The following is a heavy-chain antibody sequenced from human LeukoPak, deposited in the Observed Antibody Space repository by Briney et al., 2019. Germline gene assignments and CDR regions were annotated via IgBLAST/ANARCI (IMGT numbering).Heavy chain of an antibody. D-gene: IGHD6-13*01. CDR3: AREQNRIAAAGLFDY. CDR2: ISGNSVI. J-gene: IGHJ4*02. CDR1: GFTFSDYS. Sequence: PGGSLRLSCATSGFTFSDYSMNWVRQAPGKGLEWVSYISGNSVIYYADSVKGRFTISRDNSKNTLYLQMNSLRAEDTAVYYCAREQNRIAAAGLFDYWGQGTLVTVSS. V-gene: IGHV3-48*01.